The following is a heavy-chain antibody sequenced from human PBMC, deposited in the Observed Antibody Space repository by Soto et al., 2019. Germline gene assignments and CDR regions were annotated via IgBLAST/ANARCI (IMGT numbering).Heavy chain of an antibody. CDR3: ARKSSSSSWFDP. CDR2: ISTYNGNT. Sequence: ASVKVSCKASGYTFFSYGISWVRQAPGQGLEWMGWISTYNGNTNYAQRVQDRATMTTDTSTRTAYMELRSLRSDDTAVYYCARKSSSSSWFDPWGQGTLVTVSS. J-gene: IGHJ5*02. D-gene: IGHD6-6*01. V-gene: IGHV1-18*01. CDR1: GYTFFSYG.